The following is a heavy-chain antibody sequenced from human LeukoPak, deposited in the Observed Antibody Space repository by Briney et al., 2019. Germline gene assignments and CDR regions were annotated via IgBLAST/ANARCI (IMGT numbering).Heavy chain of an antibody. J-gene: IGHJ4*02. Sequence: ASVKVSCKASGYTFTGYYMHWVRQAPGQGLEWMGWINPNSGGTNYAQKFQGRVTMTGDTSISTAYMELSRLRSDDTAVYCCAREYSGSYFGWVYFDYWGQGTLVTVSS. V-gene: IGHV1-2*02. CDR1: GYTFTGYY. D-gene: IGHD1-26*01. CDR3: AREYSGSYFGWVYFDY. CDR2: INPNSGGT.